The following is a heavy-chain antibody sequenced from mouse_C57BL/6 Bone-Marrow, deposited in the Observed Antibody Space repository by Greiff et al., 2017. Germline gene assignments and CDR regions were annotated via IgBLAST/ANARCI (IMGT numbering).Heavy chain of an antibody. V-gene: IGHV1-47*01. D-gene: IGHD1-1*01. Sequence: VNLVESGAELVKPGASVKMSCKASGYTFTTYPIEWMKQNHGKSLEWIGNFHPYNDDTKYNEKFKGKATLTVEKSSSTVYLELSRLTSDDSAVYYCARRHYGSGQYYFDYWGQGTTLTVSS. J-gene: IGHJ2*01. CDR3: ARRHYGSGQYYFDY. CDR1: GYTFTTYP. CDR2: FHPYNDDT.